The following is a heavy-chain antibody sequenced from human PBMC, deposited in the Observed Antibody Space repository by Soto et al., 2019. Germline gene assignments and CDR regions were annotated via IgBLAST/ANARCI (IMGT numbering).Heavy chain of an antibody. V-gene: IGHV4-31*03. CDR1: GGSMSSGGYY. J-gene: IGHJ3*02. CDR3: ASGGYCSSASCPNDAFPI. Sequence: QVQLQESGPGLVKPSQTLSLTCTVSGGSMSSGGYYWSWIRQHPGKGLEWIGYIYYSGSAYYNPSLKSRVTLSVDGSKNQFSLKLSSVTAADTAVYYCASGGYCSSASCPNDAFPIWGQGTMVTVSS. D-gene: IGHD2-2*01. CDR2: IYYSGSA.